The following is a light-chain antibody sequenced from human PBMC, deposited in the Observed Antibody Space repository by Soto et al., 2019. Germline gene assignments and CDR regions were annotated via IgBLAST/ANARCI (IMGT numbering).Light chain of an antibody. J-gene: IGKJ3*01. V-gene: IGKV4-1*01. CDR1: QSVSYSPNNKTY. CDR2: WTS. Sequence: DIVMTQSPDSLAVSLGERATIKCKSSQSVSYSPNNKTYLAWYQQKPRQPPKLLISWTSTRESGVPDRFSGSGSGTDFTLTISSLQADDVAFYYCQQSYSNFPITFGPGTKVDIK. CDR3: QQSYSNFPIT.